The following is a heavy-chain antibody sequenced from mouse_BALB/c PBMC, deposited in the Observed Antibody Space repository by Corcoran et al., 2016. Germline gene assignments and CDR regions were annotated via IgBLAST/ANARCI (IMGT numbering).Heavy chain of an antibody. D-gene: IGHD2-1*01. CDR3: ARRDLYYGNYYAMDY. CDR2: IYPGSGST. CDR1: GYTFTDYD. J-gene: IGHJ4*01. Sequence: QVQLQQSGPELVKPGASVKMSCKASGYTFTDYDISWVKQRTGQGLEWIGEIYPGSGSTYYIEKFKGQATLTADKSSTTAYMQLSGLTSEDTAVYFCARRDLYYGNYYAMDYWGQGTSVTVSS. V-gene: IGHV1-77*01.